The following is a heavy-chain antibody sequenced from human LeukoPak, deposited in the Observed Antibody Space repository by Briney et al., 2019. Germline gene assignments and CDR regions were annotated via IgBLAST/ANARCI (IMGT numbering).Heavy chain of an antibody. Sequence: GGSLRLSCAASGFPFVKSWMHWVRQAPGKGLVWVSRIHNDGSGTTYADSVKGRFTISRDNAKNTLFLQMNSLRVEDTATYYCVKDQNYQLRLWGQGTLVTVSS. CDR2: IHNDGSGT. CDR1: GFPFVKSW. J-gene: IGHJ4*02. V-gene: IGHV3-74*03. D-gene: IGHD2-2*01. CDR3: VKDQNYQLRL.